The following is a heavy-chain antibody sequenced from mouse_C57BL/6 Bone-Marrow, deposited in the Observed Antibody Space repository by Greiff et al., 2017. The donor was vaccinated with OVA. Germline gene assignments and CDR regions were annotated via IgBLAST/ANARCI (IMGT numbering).Heavy chain of an antibody. V-gene: IGHV1-39*01. CDR3: ARDTYGSRRYYFDY. J-gene: IGHJ2*01. CDR2: INPNYGTT. Sequence: IQLQQSGPELVKPGASVKISCKASGYSFTDYNMNWVKQSNGKSLECIGVINPNYGTTSYNQKFKGKATLTVDQSSSTAYMQLNSLTSEDSAVYYCARDTYGSRRYYFDYWGQGTTLTVSS. D-gene: IGHD1-1*01. CDR1: GYSFTDYN.